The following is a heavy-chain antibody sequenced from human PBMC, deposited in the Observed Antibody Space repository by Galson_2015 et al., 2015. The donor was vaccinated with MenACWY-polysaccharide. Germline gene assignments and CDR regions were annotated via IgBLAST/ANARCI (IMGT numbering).Heavy chain of an antibody. Sequence: QSGAEVKKPGESLQISCQASGSTSPTLWFGWVRQMPGKGLEWMAIIHLSDYRSIYSPSYSPSFRGQVTISADKSVNTAYMQWTGLEASDTAMYYCTAAINGESWWFSWGQGTLVTVSS. D-gene: IGHD2-15*01. CDR2: IHLSDYRS. CDR3: TAAINGESWWFS. CDR1: GSTSPTLW. J-gene: IGHJ5*02. V-gene: IGHV5-51*03.